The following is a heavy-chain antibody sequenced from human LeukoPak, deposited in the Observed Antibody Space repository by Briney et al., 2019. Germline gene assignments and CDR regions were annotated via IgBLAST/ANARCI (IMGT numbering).Heavy chain of an antibody. V-gene: IGHV3-7*01. J-gene: IGHJ6*03. D-gene: IGHD3-3*01. CDR2: IKQDGSEK. CDR1: GFTFSSYW. Sequence: PGGSLRLSRAASGFTFSSYWMSWVRQAPGKGLEWVANIKQDGSEKYYVDSVKGRFTISRDNAKNSLYLQMNSLRAEDTAVYYCARVGGRFLEWLWSYYYYMDVWGKGTTVTVSS. CDR3: ARVGGRFLEWLWSYYYYMDV.